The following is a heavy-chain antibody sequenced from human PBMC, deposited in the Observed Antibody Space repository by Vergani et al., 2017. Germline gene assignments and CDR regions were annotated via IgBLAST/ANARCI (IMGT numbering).Heavy chain of an antibody. CDR1: GFTFSSYG. CDR2: IRYDGSNK. Sequence: QVQLVESGGGVVQPGGSLRLSCAASGFTFSSYGMHWVRQAPGKGLEWVAFIRYDGSNKYYADSVKGRFTISRDNSKNTLYLQMNSLRAEDTAVYYCAKDRNIVAISGRFRGMDVWGQGP. D-gene: IGHD5-12*01. CDR3: AKDRNIVAISGRFRGMDV. V-gene: IGHV3-30*02. J-gene: IGHJ6*02.